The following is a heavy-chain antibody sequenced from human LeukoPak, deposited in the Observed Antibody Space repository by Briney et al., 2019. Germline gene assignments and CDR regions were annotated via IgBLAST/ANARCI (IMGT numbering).Heavy chain of an antibody. CDR1: GGSISSYY. CDR3: ARQWLAPYYGMDV. CDR2: IYYSGST. Sequence: PSETLSLTCTVSGGSISSYYWSWIRQPPGKGLGWIGYIYYSGSTNYNPSLKSRVTISVDTSKNQFSLKLSSVTAADTAVYYCARQWLAPYYGMDVWGQGPRSPSP. J-gene: IGHJ6*02. V-gene: IGHV4-59*08. D-gene: IGHD6-19*01.